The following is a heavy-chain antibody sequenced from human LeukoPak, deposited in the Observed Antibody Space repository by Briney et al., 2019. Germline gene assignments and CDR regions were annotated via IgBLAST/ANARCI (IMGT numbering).Heavy chain of an antibody. CDR1: EFSVGSNY. CDR3: ARYGEGFDY. D-gene: IGHD4-17*01. J-gene: IGHJ4*02. Sequence: GGSLRLSCAASEFSVGSNYMTWVRQAPGKGLEWVSLIYSGGSTYYADSVKGRFTISRDNSKNTLYLQMNSLRAEDTAVYYCARYGEGFDYWGQGTLVTVSS. CDR2: IYSGGST. V-gene: IGHV3-66*01.